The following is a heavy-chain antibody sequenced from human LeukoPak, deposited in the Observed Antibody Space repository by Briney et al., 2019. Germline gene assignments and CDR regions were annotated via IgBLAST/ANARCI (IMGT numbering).Heavy chain of an antibody. D-gene: IGHD3-3*01. CDR2: MNRSSGNT. CDR1: GYSFSSYD. V-gene: IGHV1-8*03. J-gene: IGHJ6*03. Sequence: ASVKVSCKASGYSFSSYDINWVRQVPGQGLEWMGWMNRSSGNTGYAQKFQGRVTITRDTSISTAYMELSSLRSEDTAVYYCARALGEKYYDFWSGYPTYYYMDVWGKGTTVTVSS. CDR3: ARALGEKYYDFWSGYPTYYYMDV.